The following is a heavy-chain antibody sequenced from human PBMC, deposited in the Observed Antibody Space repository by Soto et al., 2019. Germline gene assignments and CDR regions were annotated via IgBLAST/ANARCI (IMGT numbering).Heavy chain of an antibody. J-gene: IGHJ6*02. CDR3: ATDGEYQLLVDSSSWGMDV. Sequence: GASVKVSCKVSGYTLTELSMHWVRQAPGKGLEWMGGFDPEDGETIYAQKFQGRVTMTEDTSTDTAYMELSSLRSEDTAVYYCATDGEYQLLVDSSSWGMDVWGQGTTVTVAS. CDR1: GYTLTELS. V-gene: IGHV1-24*01. D-gene: IGHD2-2*01. CDR2: FDPEDGET.